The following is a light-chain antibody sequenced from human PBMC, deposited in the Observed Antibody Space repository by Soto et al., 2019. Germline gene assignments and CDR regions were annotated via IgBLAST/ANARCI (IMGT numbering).Light chain of an antibody. CDR3: QQRSNWPLT. Sequence: EIVLTQSPATLSLSPGERATLSCRASQSVSSYLAWYQQKPGQAPRLPIYDASNRATGIPARFSGSGSGTDFTLTISSLEPEDFAVYYCQQRSNWPLTFGGGTKVDI. V-gene: IGKV3-11*01. J-gene: IGKJ4*01. CDR1: QSVSSY. CDR2: DAS.